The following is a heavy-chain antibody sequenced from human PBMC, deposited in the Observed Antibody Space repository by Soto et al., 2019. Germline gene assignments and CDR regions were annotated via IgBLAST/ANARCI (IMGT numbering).Heavy chain of an antibody. J-gene: IGHJ5*02. CDR3: ARGLYYYGSGSPGGWFDP. V-gene: IGHV4-34*01. CDR1: GGSFSGYY. D-gene: IGHD3-10*01. Sequence: QVQLQQWGAGLLKPSETLSLTCAVYGGSFSGYYWSWIRQPPGKGLEWIGDINHSGSTNYNPSLKSRVTISVDTSKNQFSLKLSSVTAADTAVYYCARGLYYYGSGSPGGWFDPWGQGTLVTVGS. CDR2: INHSGST.